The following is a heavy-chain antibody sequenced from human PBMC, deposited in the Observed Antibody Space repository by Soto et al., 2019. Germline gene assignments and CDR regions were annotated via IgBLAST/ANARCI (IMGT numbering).Heavy chain of an antibody. CDR2: IDTYNGNT. Sequence: QVQLVQSGAEVKKPGASVKVSCKASGYTFTSYGITWVRQAPGQGLEGMGWIDTYNGNTNYAQKLQGRVTMTTDTSTSTAYMELRSLRSDDTAVYYCAREPAAGDWFDPWGQGTLVTVSS. CDR3: AREPAAGDWFDP. CDR1: GYTFTSYG. D-gene: IGHD6-13*01. J-gene: IGHJ5*02. V-gene: IGHV1-18*01.